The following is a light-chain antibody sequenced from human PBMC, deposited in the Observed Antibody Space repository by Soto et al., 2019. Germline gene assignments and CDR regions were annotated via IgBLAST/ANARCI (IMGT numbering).Light chain of an antibody. CDR2: GAS. CDR1: QSVSDNY. Sequence: EIVLTQSPGTLSLSPRERATLSCRASQSVSDNYLASYQHKPGQAPRLLIYGASSRAPGIPDRFSGSGSGTDFTLTISRLEPEDFAIYYCQQYAASPRTFGQGTQVEVK. V-gene: IGKV3-20*01. J-gene: IGKJ1*01. CDR3: QQYAASPRT.